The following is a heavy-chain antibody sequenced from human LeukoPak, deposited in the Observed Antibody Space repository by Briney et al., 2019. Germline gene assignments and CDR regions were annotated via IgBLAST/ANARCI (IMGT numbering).Heavy chain of an antibody. D-gene: IGHD3-10*01. CDR1: GFTFSGYW. J-gene: IGHJ4*02. Sequence: GGSLRLSCAASGFTFSGYWMHWVRQAPGKGLVWVSRINRDGSSTNYADSVKGRFTISRDNAKNTLYLQMNSLRAEDTAVYYCAKDRGRVLWFGELYYFDYWGQGTLVTVSS. CDR2: INRDGSST. V-gene: IGHV3-74*01. CDR3: AKDRGRVLWFGELYYFDY.